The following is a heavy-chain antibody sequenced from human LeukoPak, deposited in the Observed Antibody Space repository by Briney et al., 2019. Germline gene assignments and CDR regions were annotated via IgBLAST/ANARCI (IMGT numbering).Heavy chain of an antibody. CDR3: ASEAEIGNYDAFDI. V-gene: IGHV3-48*03. CDR1: GFTLSNYD. D-gene: IGHD1-7*01. CDR2: ITGGSNII. Sequence: GGSLRLSCAASGFTLSNYDMNWVRQAPGKGLEWPSYITGGSNIIHYADSVKGRFTVPRDNAANSLYLQMNSLRVEDTAVYYCASEAEIGNYDAFDIWGRGTMVTVSS. J-gene: IGHJ3*02.